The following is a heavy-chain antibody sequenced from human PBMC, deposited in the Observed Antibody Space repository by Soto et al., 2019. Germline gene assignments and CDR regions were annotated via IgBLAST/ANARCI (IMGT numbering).Heavy chain of an antibody. V-gene: IGHV4-59*01. CDR2: TSRSGNA. CDR1: GGSINIFY. J-gene: IGHJ5*02. Sequence: PSETLSLTCTVSGGSINIFYWSWIRQSPEKGLEWIGHTSRSGNANYFPSFKSRATISVDTSKNQVFLKLTSVTAADTAVYYCVREGYFDSGDSYHEGSWGQGVLVTVSS. D-gene: IGHD3-22*01. CDR3: VREGYFDSGDSYHEGS.